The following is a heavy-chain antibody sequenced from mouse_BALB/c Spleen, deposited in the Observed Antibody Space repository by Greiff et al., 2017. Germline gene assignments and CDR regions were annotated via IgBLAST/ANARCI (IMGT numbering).Heavy chain of an antibody. J-gene: IGHJ1*01. CDR2: INPSSGYT. CDR1: GYTFTSYT. V-gene: IGHV1-4*02. Sequence: VQLQESAAELARPGASVKMSCKASGYTFTSYTMHWVKQRPGQGLEWIGYINPSSGYTEYNQKFKDKTTLTADKSSSTAYMQLSSLTSEDSAVYYCARRNGWDGIRYFDVWGAGTTVTVSS. CDR3: ARRNGWDGIRYFDV. D-gene: IGHD2-1*01.